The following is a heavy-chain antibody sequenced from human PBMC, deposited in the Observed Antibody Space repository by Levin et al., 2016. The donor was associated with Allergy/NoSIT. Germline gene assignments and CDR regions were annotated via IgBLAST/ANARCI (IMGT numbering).Heavy chain of an antibody. Sequence: RQAPGKGLEWIGYIYYSGSTNYNPSLKSRVTISVDTSKNQFSLKLSSVTAADTAVYYCAGPLYYGANWGQGTLVTSPQ. CDR3: AGPLYYGAN. D-gene: IGHD3-22*01. J-gene: IGHJ4*02. CDR2: IYYSGST. V-gene: IGHV4-61*07.